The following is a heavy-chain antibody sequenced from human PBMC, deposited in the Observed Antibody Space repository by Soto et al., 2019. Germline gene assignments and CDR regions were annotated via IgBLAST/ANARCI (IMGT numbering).Heavy chain of an antibody. Sequence: VVSLRISCAASGFTFSSYAMSWVRQAPGKGLEWVSAISGSGGSTYYADSVKGRFTISRDNSKNTLYLQMNSLRAEDTAVYYCAKDPLGYSYGQDYWGQGTLVTVSS. CDR3: AKDPLGYSYGQDY. CDR1: GFTFSSYA. CDR2: ISGSGGST. J-gene: IGHJ4*02. D-gene: IGHD5-18*01. V-gene: IGHV3-23*01.